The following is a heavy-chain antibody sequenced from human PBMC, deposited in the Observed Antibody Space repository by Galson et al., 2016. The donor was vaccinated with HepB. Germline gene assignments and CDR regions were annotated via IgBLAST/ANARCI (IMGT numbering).Heavy chain of an antibody. D-gene: IGHD2-15*01. Sequence: SLRLSCAASGSTFSDHYMDWVRQAPGKGLEWVGRSRDKADSYTTGYAASVKGRFTISRDDSKNSLYLQMNSLKTEDTALYYCVREGRDCSAGSCLHYAMDVWGQGTTVTVSS. CDR2: SRDKADSYTT. J-gene: IGHJ6*02. V-gene: IGHV3-72*01. CDR3: VREGRDCSAGSCLHYAMDV. CDR1: GSTFSDHY.